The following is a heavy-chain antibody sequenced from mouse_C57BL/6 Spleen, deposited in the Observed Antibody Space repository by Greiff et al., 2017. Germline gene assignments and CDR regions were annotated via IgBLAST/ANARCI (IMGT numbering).Heavy chain of an antibody. J-gene: IGHJ3*01. V-gene: IGHV1-85*01. CDR1: GYTFTSYD. D-gene: IGHD2-4*01. CDR2: IYPRDGST. Sequence: QVQLQQSGPELVKPGASVKLSCKASGYTFTSYDINWVKQRPGQGLEWIGRIYPRDGSTKYNEKFKGKATLTVDTSSSTAYMELHSLTSEDSAVYFCGRRGYDYDRSFAYWGQGTLVTVSA. CDR3: GRRGYDYDRSFAY.